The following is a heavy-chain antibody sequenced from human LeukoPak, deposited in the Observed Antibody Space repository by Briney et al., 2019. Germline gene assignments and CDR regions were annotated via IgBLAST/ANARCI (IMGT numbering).Heavy chain of an antibody. CDR3: AREAYSSSWGPYYYYYGMDV. CDR1: GFTVSSNY. J-gene: IGHJ6*02. Sequence: GGSLRLSCAASGFTVSSNYMSWVRQAPGKGLEWVSVIYSGGSTYYADSVKGRFITSRDNSKNTLYLQMNSLRAEDTAVYYCAREAYSSSWGPYYYYYGMDVWGQGTTVTVSS. V-gene: IGHV3-66*01. CDR2: IYSGGST. D-gene: IGHD6-13*01.